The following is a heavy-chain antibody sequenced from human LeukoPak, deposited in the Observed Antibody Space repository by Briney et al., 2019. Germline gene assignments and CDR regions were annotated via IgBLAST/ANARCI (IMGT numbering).Heavy chain of an antibody. V-gene: IGHV3-33*01. CDR3: ARDRSSSSLYYYYGMDV. D-gene: IGHD6-6*01. Sequence: PGGSLRLSCAASGFTFSCCGMHWVRQAPGKGLEWVAVIWYDGSKTYYVDSVKGRFTISRDNSQNMLFLQMNTLRAEDTAVYYCARDRSSSSLYYYYGMDVWGQGTTVTVSS. J-gene: IGHJ6*02. CDR1: GFTFSCCG. CDR2: IWYDGSKT.